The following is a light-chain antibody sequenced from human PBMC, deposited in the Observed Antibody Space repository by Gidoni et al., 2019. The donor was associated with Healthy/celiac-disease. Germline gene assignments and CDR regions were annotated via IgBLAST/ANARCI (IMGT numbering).Light chain of an antibody. Sequence: SELTQAPAVSVALGQTVRITCPVDSLRSYYASWYQQQPGQAPVLVIYGKNNRPSGIPDRFSVSSSGNTASLTITGAQAEDEADYYCNARDSSGNHLEVFGGGTKLTVL. V-gene: IGLV3-19*01. J-gene: IGLJ2*01. CDR3: NARDSSGNHLEV. CDR2: GKN. CDR1: SLRSYY.